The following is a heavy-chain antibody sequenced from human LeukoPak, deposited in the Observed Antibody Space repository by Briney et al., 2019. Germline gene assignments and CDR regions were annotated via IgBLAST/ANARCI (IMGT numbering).Heavy chain of an antibody. V-gene: IGHV3-11*01. Sequence: GGSLRLSCAASGFTFSDYYMSWIRQAPGKGLEWASYISNSGSTIYYADSVKGRFTISRDNAKNSLHLQMNSLRAEDTAVYYCARAGYSSSGDYWGQGTLVTVSS. CDR3: ARAGYSSSGDY. CDR2: ISNSGSTI. J-gene: IGHJ4*02. D-gene: IGHD6-13*01. CDR1: GFTFSDYY.